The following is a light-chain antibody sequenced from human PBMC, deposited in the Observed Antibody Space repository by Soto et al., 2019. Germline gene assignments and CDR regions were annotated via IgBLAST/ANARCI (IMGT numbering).Light chain of an antibody. CDR2: LNSDGSY. CDR1: SGHSSYA. J-gene: IGLJ3*02. CDR3: QTWGTGFQV. V-gene: IGLV4-69*01. Sequence: QLVLTQSPSASASLGASVKLTCTLSSGHSSYAIAWHQQQPEKGPRYLMKLNSDGSYSKGDGIPDRFSGSSSGAERYLTISSLQPEDEADYYCQTWGTGFQVFGGGTQLTVL.